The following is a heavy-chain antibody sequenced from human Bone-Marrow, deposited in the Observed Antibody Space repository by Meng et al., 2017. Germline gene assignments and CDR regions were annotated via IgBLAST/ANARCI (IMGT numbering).Heavy chain of an antibody. CDR1: GGSISSNDYY. D-gene: IGHD1-1*01. V-gene: IGHV4-30-4*01. CDR3: VRGVSGTVADY. CDR2: IYYSGST. Sequence: QVQLQESGPGLVKPSQTLSLTCTVSGGSISSNDYYWSWFRQSPGKGLEWIGYIYYSGSTYYNPSLKSRITISVDTSKNQFSLKLTSVTAADTAVYYCVRGVSGTVADYWGQGTLVTVSS. J-gene: IGHJ4*02.